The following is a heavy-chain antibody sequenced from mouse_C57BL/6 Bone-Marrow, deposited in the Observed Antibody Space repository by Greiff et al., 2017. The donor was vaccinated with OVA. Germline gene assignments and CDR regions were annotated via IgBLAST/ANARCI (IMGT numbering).Heavy chain of an antibody. D-gene: IGHD2-3*01. CDR1: GYTFTSYD. V-gene: IGHV1-85*01. J-gene: IGHJ4*01. CDR3: AREGIYDGYYRYAMDY. CDR2: IYPRDGST. Sequence: VHLVESGPELVKPGASVKLSCKASGYTFTSYDINWVKQRPGQGLEWIGWIYPRDGSTKYNEKFKGKATLTVDTSSSTAYMELHSLTSEDSAVYFCAREGIYDGYYRYAMDYWGQGTSVTVSS.